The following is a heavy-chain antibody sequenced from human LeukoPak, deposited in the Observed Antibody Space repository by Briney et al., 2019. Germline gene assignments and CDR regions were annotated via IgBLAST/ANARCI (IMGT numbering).Heavy chain of an antibody. V-gene: IGHV1-18*01. J-gene: IGHJ6*03. D-gene: IGHD1-1*01. CDR3: ARVQLELYYYYYMDV. CDR1: GYTFTSYG. CDR2: ISAYNGNT. Sequence: ASVKVSCKASGYTFTSYGISWVRQAPGQGLEWMGWISAYNGNTNYAQKLQGRVTMTTDTSTSTAYMELSSLRSEDTAVYYCARVQLELYYYYYMDVWGKGTTVTVSS.